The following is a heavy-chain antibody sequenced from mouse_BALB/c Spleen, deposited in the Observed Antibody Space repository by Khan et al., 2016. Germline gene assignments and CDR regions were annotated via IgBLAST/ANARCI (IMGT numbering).Heavy chain of an antibody. D-gene: IGHD2-3*01. CDR3: IRYDGSYCYFDV. CDR2: MNSDGSAI. Sequence: EVQLLETGGGLVQPGGSRGLSCEGSGFTFSGFWMSWGRQTPGKTLEWIGDMNSDGSAINYAPSIKDRFTIYRDNDKSTLYLQMSNVRSESSATYFCIRYDGSYCYFDVLRSGTTVTVSS. CDR1: GFTFSGFW. J-gene: IGHJ1*01. V-gene: IGHV11-2*02.